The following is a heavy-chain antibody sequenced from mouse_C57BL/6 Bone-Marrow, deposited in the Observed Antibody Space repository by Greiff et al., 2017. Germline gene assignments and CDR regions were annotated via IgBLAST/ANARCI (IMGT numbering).Heavy chain of an antibody. D-gene: IGHD2-4*01. V-gene: IGHV1-82*01. J-gene: IGHJ3*01. CDR3: ATDYYETY. CDR1: GYAFSSSW. Sequence: LQESGPELVKPGASVKISCKASGYAFSSSWMNWVKQRPGKGLEWIGRIYPGDGDTNYNGKFKGKATLTADKSSSTAYMQLSSLTSEDSAVYFCATDYYETYWGQGTLVTVSA. CDR2: IYPGDGDT.